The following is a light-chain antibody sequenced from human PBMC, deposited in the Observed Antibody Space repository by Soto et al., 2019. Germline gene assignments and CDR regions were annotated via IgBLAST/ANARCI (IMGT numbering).Light chain of an antibody. J-gene: IGLJ1*01. CDR3: QSYDNSLSGYV. Sequence: QSVLTQPPSVSLAPGQRVTISCTGTSSNIGAGYHVHLYQQHPGIAPKLLISHNNNRPSGVPDRFSGSKSDTSASLAITGLQADDEADYYCQSYDNSLSGYVFGTGTKVTVL. V-gene: IGLV1-40*01. CDR2: HNN. CDR1: SSNIGAGYH.